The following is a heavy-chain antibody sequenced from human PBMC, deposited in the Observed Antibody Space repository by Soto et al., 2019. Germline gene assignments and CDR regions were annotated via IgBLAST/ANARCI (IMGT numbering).Heavy chain of an antibody. V-gene: IGHV4-59*13. CDR1: GGSITTYQ. CDR3: ARDFGEYSFFYDY. CDR2: YSGFT. D-gene: IGHD2-21*01. Sequence: SETLSLTCSVSGGSITTYQWSWIRQPPGKGLEWIGGYSGFTNYNPSLESRASISVDRSKNQFSLNIRSVTTADTAIYYCARDFGEYSFFYDYWGQGQLVTVSS. J-gene: IGHJ4*02.